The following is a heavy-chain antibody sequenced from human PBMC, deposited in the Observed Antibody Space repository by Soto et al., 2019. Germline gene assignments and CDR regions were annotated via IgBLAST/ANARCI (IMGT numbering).Heavy chain of an antibody. J-gene: IGHJ4*02. CDR1: GFTFSSYG. V-gene: IGHV3-33*01. CDR2: IWYDGSNK. Sequence: GGSLRLSCAASGFTFSSYGMHWVRQAPGKGLEWVAVIWYDGSNKYYADSVKGRFTISRDNSKNTLYLQMNSLRAEDTAVYYCVRARSTDSRPDYWGQGTLVTAPQ. CDR3: VRARSTDSRPDY. D-gene: IGHD3-22*01.